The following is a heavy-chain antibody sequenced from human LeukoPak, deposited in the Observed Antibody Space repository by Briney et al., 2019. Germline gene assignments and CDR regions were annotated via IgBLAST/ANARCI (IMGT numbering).Heavy chain of an antibody. V-gene: IGHV4-59*01. Sequence: SETLSLTCAVSGGSISSYYWSWIRQPPGKGLEWIGYIHYSGSTNYNPSLKSRVTISVDTSKNQFSLKLSSVTGADTAVYYCARARYHTEMTYFRTVYYFDYWGQGTLVTVSS. CDR2: IHYSGST. CDR3: ARARYHTEMTYFRTVYYFDY. CDR1: GGSISSYY. J-gene: IGHJ4*02. D-gene: IGHD2-8*01.